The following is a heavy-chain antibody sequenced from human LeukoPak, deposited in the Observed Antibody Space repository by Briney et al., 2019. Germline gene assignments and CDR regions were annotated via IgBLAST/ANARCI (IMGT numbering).Heavy chain of an antibody. CDR1: GYTFTSYG. V-gene: IGHV1-18*01. D-gene: IGHD3-22*01. J-gene: IGHJ4*02. Sequence: ASVKVSCKASGYTFTSYGISWVRQAPGQGLEWMGWISAYNGNTNYAQKLQGRVTMTTDTSTSTAYMELRSLRSDDTAVYYCARLHYYDSSGYWFDYWGQGTQVTVSS. CDR2: ISAYNGNT. CDR3: ARLHYYDSSGYWFDY.